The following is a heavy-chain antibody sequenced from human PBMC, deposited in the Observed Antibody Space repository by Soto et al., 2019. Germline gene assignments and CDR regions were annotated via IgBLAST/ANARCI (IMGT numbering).Heavy chain of an antibody. D-gene: IGHD3-3*01. CDR1: GGSISSYY. CDR3: AIYPYYDFWSGYYTAP. CDR2: IYYSGST. Sequence: PSETLSLTCTVSGGSISSYYWSWIRQPPGKGLEWIGYIYYSGSTNYNPSLKSRVTISVDTSKKQFSLKLSSVTAAETAVYYCAIYPYYDFWSGYYTAPWGQGTLVTVSS. V-gene: IGHV4-59*01. J-gene: IGHJ5*02.